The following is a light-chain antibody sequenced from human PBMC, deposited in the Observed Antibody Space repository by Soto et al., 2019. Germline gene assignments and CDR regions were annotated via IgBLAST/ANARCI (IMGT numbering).Light chain of an antibody. Sequence: EIVMTQSPATLSVSPGERATLSCRASQNIRSNLAWYQQTPGQAPRLLIHGASTRATGIPARFSGSGSGTEFTLTISGLQSEDYAVYYCQQYNNWPPWTFGQGTKVEI. CDR1: QNIRSN. CDR3: QQYNNWPPWT. V-gene: IGKV3-15*01. J-gene: IGKJ1*01. CDR2: GAS.